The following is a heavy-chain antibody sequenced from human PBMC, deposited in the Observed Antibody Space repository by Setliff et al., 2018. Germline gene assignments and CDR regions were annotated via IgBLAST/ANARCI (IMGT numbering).Heavy chain of an antibody. CDR1: GGSFSDYW. J-gene: IGHJ2*01. Sequence: LRETLSLPCAVYGGSFSDYWWSWIRQLPGKGLEWIAEIHHSGSTNFHPSLKSRVAISVDPSKNQFYLNLRSVTAADTAVYFCARGTKTMVINYWYFDVWGRGTPVTVSS. CDR3: ARGTKTMVINYWYFDV. CDR2: IHHSGST. D-gene: IGHD4-17*01. V-gene: IGHV4-34*01.